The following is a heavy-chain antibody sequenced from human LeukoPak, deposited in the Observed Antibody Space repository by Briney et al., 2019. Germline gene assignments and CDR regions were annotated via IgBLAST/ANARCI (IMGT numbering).Heavy chain of an antibody. CDR1: GGSISNYY. CDR3: ARARYSSGWYYSRFDP. CDR2: IYYSGST. J-gene: IGHJ5*02. D-gene: IGHD6-19*01. Sequence: SETLSLTCTVSGGSISNYYWSWIRQPPGKGLEWIGYIYYSGSTNYNPSLKSRVTISVDTSKNQFSLKLSSVTAADTAVYYCARARYSSGWYYSRFDPWGQGTLVTVSS. V-gene: IGHV4-59*01.